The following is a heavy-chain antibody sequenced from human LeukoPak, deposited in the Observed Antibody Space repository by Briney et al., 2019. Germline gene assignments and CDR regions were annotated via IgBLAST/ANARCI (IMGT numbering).Heavy chain of an antibody. CDR2: IIPIFGTA. D-gene: IGHD2-2*01. V-gene: IGHV1-69*13. CDR3: ARVIQLPNEYFQR. CDR1: GGTFRSYA. J-gene: IGHJ1*01. Sequence: ASVTVSCKASGGTFRSYAISWVRQAPGQGLEWMGGIIPIFGTANYAQKFQGRVTITADESTSTAYMELSSLRSEDTAVYYCARVIQLPNEYFQRWGQGTLVTVSS.